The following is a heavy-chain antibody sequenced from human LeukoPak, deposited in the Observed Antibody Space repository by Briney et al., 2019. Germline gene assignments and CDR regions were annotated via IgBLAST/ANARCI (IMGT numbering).Heavy chain of an antibody. D-gene: IGHD2-15*01. CDR2: IYSTGTT. CDR3: ARRRSGGRDFDY. CDR1: GGSISSSY. J-gene: IGHJ4*02. Sequence: SETLSLTCTVSGGSISSSYWSWIRQPPGKGLEWIGYIYSTGTTNYNPSLKSRVTISVDTSKSQFSLNLNSVTAADTAVYFCARRRSGGRDFDYWGQGTLVTVSS. V-gene: IGHV4-4*09.